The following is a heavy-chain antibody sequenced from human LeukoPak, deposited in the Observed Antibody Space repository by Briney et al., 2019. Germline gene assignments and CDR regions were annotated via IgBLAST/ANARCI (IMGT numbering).Heavy chain of an antibody. CDR1: GHTLTELS. CDR3: ASRAGGY. D-gene: IGHD3-10*01. V-gene: IGHV1-24*01. Sequence: ASVKVSCKVSGHTLTELSMHWVRRAPGKGLEWMGGFDPEDGETIYAQKFQGRVTMTEDTSTDTAYMELSSLKSEDTAVYYCASRAGGYWGQGTLVTVSS. CDR2: FDPEDGET. J-gene: IGHJ4*02.